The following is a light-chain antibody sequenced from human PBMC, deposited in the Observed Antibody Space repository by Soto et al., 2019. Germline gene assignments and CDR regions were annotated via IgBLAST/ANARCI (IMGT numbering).Light chain of an antibody. V-gene: IGKV3-15*01. CDR1: QSVSSN. CDR2: GAS. CDR3: QQYGSSGT. Sequence: EIVMTQSPATLSVSPGERATLSCRASQSVSSNLAWYQQKPGQAPRLLIYGASTRATGIPARFSGSGSGTEVTLTISSLQSEDFAVYYCQQYGSSGTFGQGTKVEIK. J-gene: IGKJ1*01.